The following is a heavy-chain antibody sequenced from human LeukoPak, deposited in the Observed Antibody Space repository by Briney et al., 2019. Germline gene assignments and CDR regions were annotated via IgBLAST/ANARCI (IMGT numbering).Heavy chain of an antibody. D-gene: IGHD6-19*01. V-gene: IGHV3-21*01. Sequence: GGSLRLSCAASGFTFSSYSMNWVRQAPGKGLXXXXXISSSSSYIYYADSVKGRFTISRDNAKNSLYLQMNSLRAEDTAVYYCARGRSRVAAPFYFDYWGQGTLVTVSS. J-gene: IGHJ4*02. CDR1: GFTFSSYS. CDR2: ISSSSSYI. CDR3: ARGRSRVAAPFYFDY.